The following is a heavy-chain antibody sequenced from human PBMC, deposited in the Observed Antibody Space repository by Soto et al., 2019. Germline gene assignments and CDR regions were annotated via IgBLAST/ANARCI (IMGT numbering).Heavy chain of an antibody. V-gene: IGHV3-23*01. D-gene: IGHD3-22*01. CDR2: INIGGDNT. J-gene: IGHJ3*02. CDR1: GYHCIKYA. CDR3: ARRAYYFDGTGSHAFDI. Sequence: PVGSHRLSCVGSGYHCIKYAVSWVRQATGKGLEWVSAINIGGDNTFYTDSVKGRFTISRDNSKNMLYLEMNSLTAEDTAVYYCARRAYYFDGTGSHAFDIWGQGTRVTVSS.